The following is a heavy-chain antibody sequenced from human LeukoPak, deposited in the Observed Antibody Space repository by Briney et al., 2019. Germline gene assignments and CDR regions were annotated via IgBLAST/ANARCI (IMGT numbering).Heavy chain of an antibody. CDR2: ISSSTSTI. Sequence: GGSLRLSCAASGFTFSSYSMNWVRQAPGKGLEWVSYISSSTSTIYYADSVKGRFTISRDNAKNSLYLQMSSLRDEDTAVYYCARMGKDYYASSGYSIDYWGQGTLVTVSS. D-gene: IGHD3-22*01. V-gene: IGHV3-48*02. CDR3: ARMGKDYYASSGYSIDY. J-gene: IGHJ4*02. CDR1: GFTFSSYS.